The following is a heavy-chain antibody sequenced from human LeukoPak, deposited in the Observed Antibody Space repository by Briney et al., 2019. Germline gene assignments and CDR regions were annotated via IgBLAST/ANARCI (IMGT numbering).Heavy chain of an antibody. CDR3: ARSSRGHFHYYYYGMDV. CDR1: GGTFSSYA. V-gene: IGHV1-69*13. CDR2: IIPIFGTA. J-gene: IGHJ6*02. D-gene: IGHD6-25*01. Sequence: GASVKVSCKASGGTFSSYAISWVRQAPGQGLEWMGGIIPIFGTANYAQNFQGRVTITADESTSTAHMELSSLRSEDTAVYYCARSSRGHFHYYYYGMDVWGQGTTVTVSS.